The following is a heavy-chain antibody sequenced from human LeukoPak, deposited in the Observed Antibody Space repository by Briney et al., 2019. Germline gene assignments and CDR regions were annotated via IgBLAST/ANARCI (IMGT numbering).Heavy chain of an antibody. J-gene: IGHJ4*02. D-gene: IGHD3-9*01. CDR2: IIPIFGTA. Sequence: GASVKVSCKASGGTFSSYAISWVRQAPGQGLEWMGGIIPIFGTANYAQKFQGRVTITADESTSTAYMELSSLRSEDTAVYYCATDPHHYDILTGYLVDYWGQGTLVTVSS. CDR1: GGTFSSYA. V-gene: IGHV1-69*13. CDR3: ATDPHHYDILTGYLVDY.